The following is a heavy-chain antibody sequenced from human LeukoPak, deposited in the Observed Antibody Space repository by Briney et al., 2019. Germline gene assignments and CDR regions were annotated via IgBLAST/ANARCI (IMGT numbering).Heavy chain of an antibody. J-gene: IGHJ6*02. CDR1: GGSISSYY. D-gene: IGHD1-1*01. CDR3: ARSFNPVHYYYGMDV. Sequence: SETLSLTCTVSGGSISSYYWSWIRQPAGKGLEWIGRIYTSGSTNYNPSLKSRVTMSVDTSKNQFSLKLSSVTAADTAVYYCARSFNPVHYYYGMDVWGQGTTVTVSS. V-gene: IGHV4-4*07. CDR2: IYTSGST.